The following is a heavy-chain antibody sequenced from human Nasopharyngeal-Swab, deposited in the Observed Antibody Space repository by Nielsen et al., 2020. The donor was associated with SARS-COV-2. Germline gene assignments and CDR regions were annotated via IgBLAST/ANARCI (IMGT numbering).Heavy chain of an antibody. Sequence: GGSLRLSCVASGFPFDDYAMHWVRQAPGKGLEWVSGINWNSQIKGYAESVEGRFTISRDNTKNSLFLEMRSLRADDTAFYYCAKDIDSTLPGERLDSWGQGALVTVSS. J-gene: IGHJ4*02. D-gene: IGHD1-1*01. CDR1: GFPFDDYA. CDR2: INWNSQIK. CDR3: AKDIDSTLPGERLDS. V-gene: IGHV3-9*01.